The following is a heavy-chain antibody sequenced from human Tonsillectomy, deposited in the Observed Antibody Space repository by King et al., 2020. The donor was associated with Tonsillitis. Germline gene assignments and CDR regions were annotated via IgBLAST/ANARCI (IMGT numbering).Heavy chain of an antibody. CDR3: ARFSVRQHPTEQFDY. D-gene: IGHD3-10*01. J-gene: IGHJ4*02. CDR2: IKQDGSEK. V-gene: IGHV3-7*03. CDR1: GFTFSSYW. Sequence: EVQLVESGGDLVQPGGSLRLSCAASGFTFSSYWMSWVRQAPGKGLEWVANIKQDGSEKYYVDSVKGRFTISRDNAKNSLFLQMNSLRAEDTAVYYCARFSVRQHPTEQFDYWGQGTLVTVSS.